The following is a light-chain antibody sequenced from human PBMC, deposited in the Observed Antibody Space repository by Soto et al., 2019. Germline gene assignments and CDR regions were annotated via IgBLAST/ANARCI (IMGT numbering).Light chain of an antibody. J-gene: IGKJ1*01. Sequence: DIQMTQSPSSLSASVGDRVTITCRASQSIRSYLNWYQQKPGKAPELLIYDASSLQSGVPSRFSGSGAGTDFDLAITSLQPEDFATYYCQQIYRTPLTFGQGTKVEVK. V-gene: IGKV1-39*01. CDR3: QQIYRTPLT. CDR1: QSIRSY. CDR2: DAS.